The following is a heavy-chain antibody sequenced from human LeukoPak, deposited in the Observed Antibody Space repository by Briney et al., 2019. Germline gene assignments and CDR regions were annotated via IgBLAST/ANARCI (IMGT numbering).Heavy chain of an antibody. D-gene: IGHD3-22*01. V-gene: IGHV3-7*01. J-gene: IGHJ4*02. Sequence: GGSLRLSCAASGFTFSSYWMSWVRQAPGKGLEWVANIKQDGSEKYYVDSVKGRFTISRDNARNSLYLQMNSLRAEDTAVYYCARWGTYYYDSSGYYGFGYWGQGTLVTVSS. CDR2: IKQDGSEK. CDR1: GFTFSSYW. CDR3: ARWGTYYYDSSGYYGFGY.